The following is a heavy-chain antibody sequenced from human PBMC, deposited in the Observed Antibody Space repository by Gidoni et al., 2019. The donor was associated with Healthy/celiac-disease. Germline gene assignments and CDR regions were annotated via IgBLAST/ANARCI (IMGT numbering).Heavy chain of an antibody. CDR2: ISGSGGST. D-gene: IGHD6-13*01. Sequence: PGGSLRLSCAASGFTFSSYAMSWVRQAPGKGREWVSAISGSGGSTYYAEAVKGLFTISRDNSKNTLYLHMNSLRAADTAGYYCAKDGSLPGYSSSWYTDYWGQGTLVTVSS. V-gene: IGHV3-23*01. J-gene: IGHJ4*02. CDR3: AKDGSLPGYSSSWYTDY. CDR1: GFTFSSYA.